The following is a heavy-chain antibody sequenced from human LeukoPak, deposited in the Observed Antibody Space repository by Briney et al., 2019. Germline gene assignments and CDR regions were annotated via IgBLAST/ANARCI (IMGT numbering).Heavy chain of an antibody. D-gene: IGHD5-18*01. CDR3: ARENTAVPGGDC. Sequence: GGSLRLSCAASGFTIRIYWMSWVRQAPGKGLEWVANIKRDGSERYYVDSVKGRFTVSRDNAKNSLYLQMNSLRVDDTAVYYCARENTAVPGGDCWGQGTLVTVSS. CDR2: IKRDGSER. J-gene: IGHJ4*02. V-gene: IGHV3-7*01. CDR1: GFTIRIYW.